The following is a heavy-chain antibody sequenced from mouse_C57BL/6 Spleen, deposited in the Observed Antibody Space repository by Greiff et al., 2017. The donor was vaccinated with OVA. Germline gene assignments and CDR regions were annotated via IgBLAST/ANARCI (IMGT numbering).Heavy chain of an antibody. CDR2: INPNYGTT. D-gene: IGHD1-1*01. CDR1: GYSFTDYN. J-gene: IGHJ1*03. Sequence: VQLQQSGPELVKPGASVKISCKASGYSFTDYNMNWVKQSNGKSLEWIGVINPNYGTTSYNQKFKGKATLTVDQSSSTAYRQLNSLTSEDSAVYYCARGDYGSSYWYFDVWGTGTTVTVSS. V-gene: IGHV1-39*01. CDR3: ARGDYGSSYWYFDV.